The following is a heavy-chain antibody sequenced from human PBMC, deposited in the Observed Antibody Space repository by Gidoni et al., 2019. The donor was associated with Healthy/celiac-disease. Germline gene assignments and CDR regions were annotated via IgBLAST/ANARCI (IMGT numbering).Heavy chain of an antibody. Sequence: QVQLQQWGAGLLKPSETLSLTCAVYGGSFSGYYWSWIRQPPGKGLEWIGEINHSGSTNYNPSLKSRVTISVDTSKNQFSLKLSSVTAADTAVYYCARGLYCSSTSCYRTGGPLGYFDLWGRGTLVTVSS. J-gene: IGHJ2*01. CDR3: ARGLYCSSTSCYRTGGPLGYFDL. V-gene: IGHV4-34*01. CDR2: INHSGST. CDR1: GGSFSGYY. D-gene: IGHD2-2*01.